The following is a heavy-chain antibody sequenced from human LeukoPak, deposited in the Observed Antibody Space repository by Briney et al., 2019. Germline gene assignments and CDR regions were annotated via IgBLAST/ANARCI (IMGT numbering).Heavy chain of an antibody. CDR2: IYYIGST. CDR3: ARVPRYGGNPGPYPYWKIDY. V-gene: IGHV4-59*01. J-gene: IGHJ4*02. D-gene: IGHD4-23*01. Sequence: SETLSLTCSVSGGSISSYYWSWIRQPPGKGLEWIGYIYYIGSTNCNPSLRSRVTISIDTSKNQFSLKLSSVTAADTAVYYCARVPRYGGNPGPYPYWKIDYWGQGTLVTVSS. CDR1: GGSISSYY.